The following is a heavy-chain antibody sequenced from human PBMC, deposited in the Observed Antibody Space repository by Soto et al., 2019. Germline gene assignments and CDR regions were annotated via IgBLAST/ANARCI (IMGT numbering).Heavy chain of an antibody. CDR2: ISGSGGST. D-gene: IGHD2-15*01. CDR1: GFTFNSYA. CDR3: ARDCSGGSCYPGMDV. J-gene: IGHJ6*02. V-gene: IGHV3-23*01. Sequence: GGSLRLSCAASGFTFNSYAMSWVRQAPGKGLEWVSAISGSGGSTYYADSVKGRFTISRDNSKNTLYLQMNSLRAEDTAVYFCARDCSGGSCYPGMDVWGQGTTVTVS.